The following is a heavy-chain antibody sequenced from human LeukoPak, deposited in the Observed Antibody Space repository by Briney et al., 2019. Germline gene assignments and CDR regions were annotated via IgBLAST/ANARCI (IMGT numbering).Heavy chain of an antibody. CDR1: GYTFTGYY. Sequence: ASVKVSCKASGYTFTGYYMHWVRQAPGQGLEWMRWINPNSGGTNYAQKFQGRVTMTRDTSISTAYMELSRLRSDDTAVYYCARTTGHVVVVAATHLGYWGQGTLVTVSS. V-gene: IGHV1-2*02. CDR3: ARTTGHVVVVAATHLGY. CDR2: INPNSGGT. D-gene: IGHD2-15*01. J-gene: IGHJ4*02.